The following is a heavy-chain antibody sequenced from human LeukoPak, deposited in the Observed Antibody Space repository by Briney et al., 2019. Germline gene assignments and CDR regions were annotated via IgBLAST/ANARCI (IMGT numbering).Heavy chain of an antibody. CDR1: GGSISSSNW. Sequence: SGTLSLTCAVSGGSISSSNWWSWVRQPPGKGLEWIGEIYHSGSTYYSPSLRSRVTISLDTSRNQFSLKLNSVTAADTAVYYCAKSNGYGLVDIWGQGTMVTVSS. CDR3: AKSNGYGLVDI. V-gene: IGHV4-4*02. J-gene: IGHJ3*02. D-gene: IGHD3-10*01. CDR2: IYHSGST.